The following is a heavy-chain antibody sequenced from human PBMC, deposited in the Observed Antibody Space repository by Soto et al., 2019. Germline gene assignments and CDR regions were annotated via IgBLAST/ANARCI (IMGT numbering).Heavy chain of an antibody. Sequence: SETLSLTCTVSGGSVSSGDYYGSWIRQPPGKGLEWIGYIYYSGSTYYNPSLKSRVTISVDTSKNQFSLKLSSVTAADTAVYYCASRYCSSTSCYPPHDNNWFDPWGQGTLVTVSS. V-gene: IGHV4-30-4*01. J-gene: IGHJ5*02. CDR3: ASRYCSSTSCYPPHDNNWFDP. D-gene: IGHD2-2*01. CDR1: GGSVSSGDYY. CDR2: IYYSGST.